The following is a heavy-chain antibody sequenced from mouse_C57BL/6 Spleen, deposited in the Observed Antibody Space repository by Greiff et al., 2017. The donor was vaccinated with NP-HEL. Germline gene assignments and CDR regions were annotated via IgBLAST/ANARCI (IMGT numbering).Heavy chain of an antibody. V-gene: IGHV5-4*01. CDR1: GFTFSSYA. D-gene: IGHD1-1*01. CDR2: ISDGGSYT. J-gene: IGHJ2*01. Sequence: EVELMESGGGLVKPGGSLKLSCAASGFTFSSYAMSWVRQTPEKRLEWVATISDGGSYTYYPDNVKGRFTISRDNAKNNLYLQMSHLKSEDTAMYYCARYYGSSLDYWGQGTTLTVSS. CDR3: ARYYGSSLDY.